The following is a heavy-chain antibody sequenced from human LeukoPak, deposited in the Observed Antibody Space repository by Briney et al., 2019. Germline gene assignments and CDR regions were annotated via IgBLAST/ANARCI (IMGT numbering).Heavy chain of an antibody. J-gene: IGHJ5*02. CDR3: ARGLYYGSGSYYKNGGFDP. V-gene: IGHV1-8*01. CDR1: GYTFTSYD. Sequence: ASVKVSCKASGYTFTSYDINWVRQAPGQGLEWMGWMNPNSGNTGYAQKFQGRVTMTRNTSISTAYMELSSLRSEDTAVYYCARGLYYGSGSYYKNGGFDPWGQGTLVTVSS. CDR2: MNPNSGNT. D-gene: IGHD3-10*01.